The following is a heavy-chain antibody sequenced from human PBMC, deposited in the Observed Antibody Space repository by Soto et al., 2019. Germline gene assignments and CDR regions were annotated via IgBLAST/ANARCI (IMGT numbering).Heavy chain of an antibody. Sequence: QVQLVESGGGVVQPGRSLRLSCAVSRFTFSSYAMHGVRQAPGKGLGWVAVISYDGSSKYYADSVKGRFSISRDNSKNTLCLQMNSLRTEDTAVYYCARDPSGSSHFDYWGQGTLVTVSS. CDR1: RFTFSSYA. D-gene: IGHD3-10*01. CDR3: ARDPSGSSHFDY. J-gene: IGHJ4*02. CDR2: ISYDGSSK. V-gene: IGHV3-30-3*01.